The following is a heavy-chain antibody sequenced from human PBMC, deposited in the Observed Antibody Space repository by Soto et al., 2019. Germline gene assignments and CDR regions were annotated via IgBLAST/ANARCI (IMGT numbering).Heavy chain of an antibody. D-gene: IGHD2-2*01. V-gene: IGHV1-18*03. CDR3: ARDCRLSTSCYRRFDD. J-gene: IGHJ4*02. CDR2: IRTYNGYT. Sequence: QVQLVQSGAEVKKPGASVKVSCKASGYTFISYGISWVRQAPGQGLEWMGWIRTYNGYTNYAQKLQGRVIMTTDTSTGTAYMELRNLRSDDMAIYYCARDCRLSTSCYRRFDDWGQGTLVTVSS. CDR1: GYTFISYG.